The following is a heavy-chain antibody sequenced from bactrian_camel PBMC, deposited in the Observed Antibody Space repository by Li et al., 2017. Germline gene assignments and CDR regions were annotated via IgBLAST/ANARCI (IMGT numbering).Heavy chain of an antibody. CDR2: ISTDGIP. CDR1: GYHFPSYC. CDR3: VRDHPYYPETIATMTGW. Sequence: QVQLVESGGGAVQAGGSLRLSCAASGYHFPSYCIGWFRQAPGKEREEVASISTDGIPSYGDSVKGRFTISRDNAKNTVYLRMNSMKTEDTAVYYCVRDHPYYPETIATMTGWRGQGTQVTVS. D-gene: IGHD4*01. V-gene: IGHV3S55*01. J-gene: IGHJ4*01.